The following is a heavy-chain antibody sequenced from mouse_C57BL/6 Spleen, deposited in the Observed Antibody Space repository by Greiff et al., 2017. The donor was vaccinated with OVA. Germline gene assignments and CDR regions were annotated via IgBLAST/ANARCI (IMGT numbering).Heavy chain of an antibody. V-gene: IGHV1-64*01. CDR3: ARDLPEDY. CDR2: IRADSGST. J-gene: IGHJ2*01. Sequence: QVKLQQPGAELVKPGASVKLSCKASGYTFTSYWMHWVKQRPGKGLEWVGMIRADSGSTNYNEKLKGKATLTVDKSSSPTYMQRGSLTSEYSAVYYCARDLPEDYWGQGTTLTVSS. CDR1: GYTFTSYW.